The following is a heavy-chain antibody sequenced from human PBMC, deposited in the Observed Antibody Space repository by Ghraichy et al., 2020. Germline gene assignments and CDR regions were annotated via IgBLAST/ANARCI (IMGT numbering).Heavy chain of an antibody. CDR3: ARNLLTYCGGDCRYSQYYFDF. D-gene: IGHD2-21*02. Sequence: ETLSLTCAASGFTFSTYAMSWVRQAPGKGLEWVSGISGSGGTTYYADSVKGRFTISRDDSKNTLYLQMNSLRAEDTAVYFCARNLLTYCGGDCRYSQYYFDFWGQGTLVTVSS. J-gene: IGHJ4*02. CDR1: GFTFSTYA. V-gene: IGHV3-23*01. CDR2: ISGSGGTT.